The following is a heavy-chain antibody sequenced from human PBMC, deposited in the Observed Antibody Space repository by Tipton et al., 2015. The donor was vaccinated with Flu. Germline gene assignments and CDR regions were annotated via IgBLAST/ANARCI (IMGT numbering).Heavy chain of an antibody. V-gene: IGHV3-53*05. J-gene: IGHJ3*02. Sequence: SLRLSCAASGLVVSGNYMSWVRQAPGKGLEWVSVLYSDGRTYYADSVKGRFTISRDNSKNTLHFQMDSLRPEDTATCYCARGVAGAFDIWGQGTMVSVSS. CDR3: ARGVAGAFDI. CDR2: LYSDGRT. CDR1: GLVVSGNY. D-gene: IGHD6-19*01.